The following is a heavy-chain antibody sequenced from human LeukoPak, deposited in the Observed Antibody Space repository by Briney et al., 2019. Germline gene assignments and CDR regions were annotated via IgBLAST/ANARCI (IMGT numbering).Heavy chain of an antibody. CDR3: ARCSPYYYDSGGYYLYYFDY. CDR2: IFYSGST. D-gene: IGHD3-22*01. CDR1: SGSISTSNYY. Sequence: SETLSLTCTVSSGSISTSNYYWGWVRQPPGKALEWIGNIFYSGSTYYSPSLKSRVTISLDTSRNQFSLKLNSVTAADTAVYYCARCSPYYYDSGGYYLYYFDYWGQGTLVTVSS. J-gene: IGHJ4*02. V-gene: IGHV4-39*07.